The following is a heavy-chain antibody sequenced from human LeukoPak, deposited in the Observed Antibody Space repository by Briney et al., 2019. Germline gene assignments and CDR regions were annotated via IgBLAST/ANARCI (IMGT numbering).Heavy chain of an antibody. Sequence: GGSLRLSCAASGVTFSGSAMHWVRQASGKGVEWVGRIRSKANSYATAYAASGKGRFTISRDDSKNPAYLQMNSLKTEDTAVYYCVRPRGGYGIDYWGQGTLVTVSS. V-gene: IGHV3-73*01. CDR2: IRSKANSYAT. CDR1: GVTFSGSA. J-gene: IGHJ4*02. D-gene: IGHD1-1*01. CDR3: VRPRGGYGIDY.